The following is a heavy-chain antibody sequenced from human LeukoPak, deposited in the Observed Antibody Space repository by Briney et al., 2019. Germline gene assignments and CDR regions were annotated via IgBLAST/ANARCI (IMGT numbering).Heavy chain of an antibody. CDR1: GGSISSGSYY. CDR2: IYTSGST. CDR3: ARDIWSGYYDYYYYYMDV. V-gene: IGHV4-61*02. Sequence: SETLSLTCTVSGGSISSGSYYWSWIRQPAGKGLEWIGRIYTSGSTNYNPSLKSRVTISVDTSKNQFSLKLSSVTAADTAVYYCARDIWSGYYDYYYYYMDVWGKGTTVTVSS. D-gene: IGHD3-3*01. J-gene: IGHJ6*03.